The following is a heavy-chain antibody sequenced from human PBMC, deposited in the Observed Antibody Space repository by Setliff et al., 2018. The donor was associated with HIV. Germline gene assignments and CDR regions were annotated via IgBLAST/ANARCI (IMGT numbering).Heavy chain of an antibody. Sequence: ASVKVSCKVFGFTLSEVSIHWVRQAPGKGLEWMGYFDPQDGETVYAQRFRGRVAFTADTSTNTASMELTGLRSDDTAIYYCARMQRDNHYGGPDVSWGQGTLVTVSS. J-gene: IGHJ4*02. D-gene: IGHD3-10*01. CDR1: GFTLSEVS. V-gene: IGHV1-24*01. CDR2: FDPQDGET. CDR3: ARMQRDNHYGGPDVS.